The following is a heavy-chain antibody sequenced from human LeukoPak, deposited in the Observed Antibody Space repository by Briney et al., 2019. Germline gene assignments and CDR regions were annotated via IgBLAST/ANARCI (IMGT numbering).Heavy chain of an antibody. CDR3: ARPTQQQLVFDAFDI. Sequence: ASVKVSCKASGYTFTNYYIHWVRQAPGQGLEWMGIINPSGGITTYAQKFQGRVTMGRDTSTSTVYMELSSLRFEDTAVYYCARPTQQQLVFDAFDIWGQGTMVTVSS. J-gene: IGHJ3*02. D-gene: IGHD6-13*01. V-gene: IGHV1-46*01. CDR1: GYTFTNYY. CDR2: INPSGGIT.